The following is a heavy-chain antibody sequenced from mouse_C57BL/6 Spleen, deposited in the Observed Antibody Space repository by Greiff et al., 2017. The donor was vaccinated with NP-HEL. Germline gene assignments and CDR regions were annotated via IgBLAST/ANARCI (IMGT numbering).Heavy chain of an antibody. Sequence: EVQLVESGGGLVKPGGSLKLSCAASGFTFSDYGMHWVRQAPEKGLEWVAYISSGSSTIYYADTVKGRFTISRDNAKNTLFLQMTSLRSEDTAMYYCARPDWVDAMDYWGQGTSVTVSS. J-gene: IGHJ4*01. D-gene: IGHD4-1*01. CDR3: ARPDWVDAMDY. CDR2: ISSGSSTI. V-gene: IGHV5-17*01. CDR1: GFTFSDYG.